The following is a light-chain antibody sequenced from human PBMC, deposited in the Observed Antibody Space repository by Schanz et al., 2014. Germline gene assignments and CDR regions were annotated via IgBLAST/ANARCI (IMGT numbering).Light chain of an antibody. CDR2: AAS. J-gene: IGKJ1*01. CDR1: QSVSSSY. V-gene: IGKV3-20*01. Sequence: EIVLTQSPGTLSLSPGERATLSCRASQSVSSSYLAWYQQKPGQAPRRLIYAASNRATGIPDRFSGSGSGTVFTLTISRLEADDFAVYYCQQYGSSPWTFGQGTKVEI. CDR3: QQYGSSPWT.